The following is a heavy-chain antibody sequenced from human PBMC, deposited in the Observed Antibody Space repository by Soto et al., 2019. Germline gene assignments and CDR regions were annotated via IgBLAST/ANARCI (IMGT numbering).Heavy chain of an antibody. Sequence: GESLKISCKGSGYSFTSYWIGWVRQMPGKGLEWMGIIYPGDSDTRYSPSFQGQVTISADKSISTAYLQWSSLKASDTAMYYCARTSAAGKYYSGMDVWGQGTTVTVPS. CDR3: ARTSAAGKYYSGMDV. V-gene: IGHV5-51*01. D-gene: IGHD6-13*01. CDR1: GYSFTSYW. J-gene: IGHJ6*02. CDR2: IYPGDSDT.